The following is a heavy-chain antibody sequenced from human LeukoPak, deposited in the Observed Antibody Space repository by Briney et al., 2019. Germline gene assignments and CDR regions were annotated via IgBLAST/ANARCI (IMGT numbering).Heavy chain of an antibody. Sequence: ASVKVSCKASGGTFSSYAISWVRQAPEQGLEWMGRIIPILGIANYAQKFQGRVTITADKSTSTAYMELSSLRSEDTAVYYCARANYYDSSGYYPEYFQHWGQGTLVTVSS. CDR1: GGTFSSYA. CDR3: ARANYYDSSGYYPEYFQH. D-gene: IGHD3-22*01. CDR2: IIPILGIA. J-gene: IGHJ1*01. V-gene: IGHV1-69*04.